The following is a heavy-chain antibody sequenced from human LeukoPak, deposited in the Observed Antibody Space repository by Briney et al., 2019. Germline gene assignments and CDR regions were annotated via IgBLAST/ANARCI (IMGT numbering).Heavy chain of an antibody. CDR1: GYSISTSYY. J-gene: IGHJ4*02. Sequence: SETLSLTCTVSGYSISTSYYWGWIRQPPGKGLEWIGSIYHSGNTYYNPSLKSRVTISVDTSKNQFSLKLNSVTVADTAVYYCARAPAHYYDSSDHYYVGESYFDYWGQGTLVTVSS. CDR2: IYHSGNT. V-gene: IGHV4-38-2*02. CDR3: ARAPAHYYDSSDHYYVGESYFDY. D-gene: IGHD3-22*01.